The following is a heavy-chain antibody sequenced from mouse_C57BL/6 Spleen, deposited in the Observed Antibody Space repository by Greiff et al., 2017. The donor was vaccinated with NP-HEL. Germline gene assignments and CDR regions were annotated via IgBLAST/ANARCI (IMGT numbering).Heavy chain of an antibody. J-gene: IGHJ4*01. D-gene: IGHD4-1*01. Sequence: QVQLQQPGAELVKPGASVKLSCKASGYTFTSYWMHWVKQRPGQGLEWIGEIDPYDSYTNYNQKFKGKSTLTVDKSSSTAYMQLSSLTSEDSAVYYCARSGSFYYAMDYWGQGTSVTVSS. CDR3: ARSGSFYYAMDY. CDR2: IDPYDSYT. CDR1: GYTFTSYW. V-gene: IGHV1-69*01.